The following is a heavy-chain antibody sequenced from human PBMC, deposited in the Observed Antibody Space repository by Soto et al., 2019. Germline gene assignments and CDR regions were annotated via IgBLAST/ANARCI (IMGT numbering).Heavy chain of an antibody. Sequence: QVQLVQSGAEVKKPGSSVKVSCKASGGTFSSYAISWVRQAPGQGLEWMGGIIPIFGTANYAQKFQGRVTITADESTSTAYMELSSLRSEDTAVYYCARDGNYYDSSGYPYYYYGMDVWGKGTTVTVSS. CDR3: ARDGNYYDSSGYPYYYYGMDV. D-gene: IGHD3-22*01. V-gene: IGHV1-69*01. CDR1: GGTFSSYA. J-gene: IGHJ6*04. CDR2: IIPIFGTA.